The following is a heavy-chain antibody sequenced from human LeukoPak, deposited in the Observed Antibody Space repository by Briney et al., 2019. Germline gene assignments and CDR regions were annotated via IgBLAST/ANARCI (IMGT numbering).Heavy chain of an antibody. Sequence: SETLSLTCAVYGGSFSSYYWSWIRQPPGKGLEWMWEINHSGSTDYNPSLKSRVTISVDTSKNQFSLKLSSVTAADTAVYYCARRHAHPLDGDNSQFAFNIWGQGTMVTVS. J-gene: IGHJ3*02. CDR3: ARRHAHPLDGDNSQFAFNI. CDR2: INHSGST. V-gene: IGHV4-34*01. CDR1: GGSFSSYY. D-gene: IGHD4-23*01.